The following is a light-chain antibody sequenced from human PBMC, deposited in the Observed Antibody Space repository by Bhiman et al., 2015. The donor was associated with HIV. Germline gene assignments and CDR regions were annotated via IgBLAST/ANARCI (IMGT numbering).Light chain of an antibody. CDR1: KLGEKF. V-gene: IGLV3-1*01. Sequence: SYELAQPPSVSLSPGQTATITCSGDKLGEKFASWYQQKPGQSPILIIYQNNKRASGIPERISGSNSGDTATLTISGAQAMDEADYYCQAWDSSTGVFGPGTRGHRP. J-gene: IGLJ1*01. CDR2: QNN. CDR3: QAWDSSTGV.